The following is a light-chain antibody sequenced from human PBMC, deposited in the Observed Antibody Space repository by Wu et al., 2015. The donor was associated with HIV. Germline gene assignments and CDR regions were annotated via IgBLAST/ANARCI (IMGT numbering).Light chain of an antibody. V-gene: IGKV3-20*01. CDR1: QTVISSY. CDR3: QQYGDSRYS. J-gene: IGKJ2*03. Sequence: EIVMTQSPATLSVSPGERATLSCRASQTVISSYLAWYQQKPGQAPRLLIYGTSSRATGIPDRFSGSGSGTDFTLTISRVEPEDFAVYYCQQYGDSRYSFGQGTKVEIK. CDR2: GTS.